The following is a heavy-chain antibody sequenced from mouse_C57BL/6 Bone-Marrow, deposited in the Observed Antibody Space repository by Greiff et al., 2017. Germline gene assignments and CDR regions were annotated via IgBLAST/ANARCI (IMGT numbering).Heavy chain of an antibody. CDR2: IYPRSGNT. CDR3: ARDITTVARFAY. V-gene: IGHV1-81*01. J-gene: IGHJ3*01. Sequence: QVQLQESGADLARPGASVKLSCKASGYTFPSSGISWVKQSTGQGLEWIGEIYPRSGNTYDNEKFKGKATLTADKSSRTAYMELRSLTSEDSAVYFCARDITTVARFAYWGQGTLVTVSA. D-gene: IGHD1-1*01. CDR1: GYTFPSSG.